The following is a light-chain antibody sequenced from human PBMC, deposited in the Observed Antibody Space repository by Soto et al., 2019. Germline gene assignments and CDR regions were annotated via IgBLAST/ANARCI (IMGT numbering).Light chain of an antibody. CDR3: AAWDGSLNNVL. CDR1: GSSIGTNT. V-gene: IGLV1-44*01. J-gene: IGLJ2*01. Sequence: QTVVTQPPSASGTPGQRVTISCSGSGSSIGTNTVNWYRQLPGTAPKLLIYGDNQRPSGVPDRFSGSKSGTSASLAISGLQPEDEAEYYCAAWDGSLNNVLFGGGTKLTVL. CDR2: GDN.